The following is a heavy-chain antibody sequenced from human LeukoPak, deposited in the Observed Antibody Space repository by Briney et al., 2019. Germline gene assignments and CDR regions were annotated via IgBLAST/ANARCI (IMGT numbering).Heavy chain of an antibody. J-gene: IGHJ6*04. CDR3: AASGPLRPYYYYYGMDV. D-gene: IGHD3-10*01. CDR1: GGTFSSYA. CDR2: IIPIFGTA. V-gene: IGHV1-69*13. Sequence: ASVKVSCKASGGTFSSYAISWVRQAPGQGLEWMGGIIPIFGTANYAQKFQGRVTITADESTSTAYMELSSLRSEDTAVYYCAASGPLRPYYYYYGMDVWGKGTTVTVSS.